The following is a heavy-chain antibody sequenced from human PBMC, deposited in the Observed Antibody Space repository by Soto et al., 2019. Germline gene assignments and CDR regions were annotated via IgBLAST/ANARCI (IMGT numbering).Heavy chain of an antibody. Sequence: ASVKVSCKASGYTFTNYDINWVRQATGQGLEWMGWMSPNSGNTGYAQKFQGRVTMTNNTSINTAFMELSSLTSEDTAVYYCATAADAFDMWGQGTLVTVSS. CDR2: MSPNSGNT. J-gene: IGHJ3*02. CDR3: ATAADAFDM. D-gene: IGHD2-15*01. CDR1: GYTFTNYD. V-gene: IGHV1-8*01.